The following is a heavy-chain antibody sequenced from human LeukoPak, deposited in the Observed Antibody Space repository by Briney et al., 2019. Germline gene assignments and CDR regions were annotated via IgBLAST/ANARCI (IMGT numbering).Heavy chain of an antibody. Sequence: QPGGSLRLSCAASGFTVSSNYMSWVRQAPGKGLEWVSVIYSGGSTYYADSVKGRFTISRDNSKNTLYLQMNSLRAEDTAVYYCAKGYYYGSGSYSDYYYGMDVWGQGTTVTVSS. J-gene: IGHJ6*02. CDR2: IYSGGST. CDR3: AKGYYYGSGSYSDYYYGMDV. V-gene: IGHV3-53*01. CDR1: GFTVSSNY. D-gene: IGHD3-10*01.